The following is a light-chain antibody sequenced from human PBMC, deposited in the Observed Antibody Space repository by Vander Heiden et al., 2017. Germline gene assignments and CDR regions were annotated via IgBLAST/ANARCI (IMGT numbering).Light chain of an antibody. V-gene: IGKV3-15*01. J-gene: IGKJ1*01. Sequence: EIVMTQSPATLSVSPGERATLSCGASQSVSTNLAWYQQKPGQGPRLLIFAASTRAPGVPDRISGSGYGTEFALTISSRQSEDFAVYFCQQDKNWPPWTFGQRTKVEIK. CDR2: AAS. CDR1: QSVSTN. CDR3: QQDKNWPPWT.